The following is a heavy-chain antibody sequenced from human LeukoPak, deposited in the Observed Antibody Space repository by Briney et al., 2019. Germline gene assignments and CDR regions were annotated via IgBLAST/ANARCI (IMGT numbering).Heavy chain of an antibody. D-gene: IGHD6-19*01. Sequence: GGSLRLSCAASGFSFTRYAMSWVRQAPGKGLEWVSAISGSGGSTYYADAVKGRFTISRDNSKNTVYLQVNSLRVEDTAVYYCARGSGAYGDFDYWGQGTLVTVSS. V-gene: IGHV3-23*01. CDR1: GFSFTRYA. CDR3: ARGSGAYGDFDY. CDR2: ISGSGGST. J-gene: IGHJ4*02.